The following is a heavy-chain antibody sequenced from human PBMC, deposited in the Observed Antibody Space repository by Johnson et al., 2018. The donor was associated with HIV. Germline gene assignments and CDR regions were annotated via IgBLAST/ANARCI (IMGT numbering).Heavy chain of an antibody. CDR2: IKQDGSEK. D-gene: IGHD3-22*01. CDR1: GFTFSRYW. J-gene: IGHJ3*02. CDR3: AREPRREGWLLGAFDI. Sequence: VQLVESGGGVVQPGRSLRLSCAASGFTFSRYWMSWVRQAPGKGLEWVANIKQDGSEKYYVDSVKGRLTISRDNAKNTLYLQMNSLRAKDTAVYNCAREPRREGWLLGAFDIWGQGTTVTVSP. V-gene: IGHV3-7*01.